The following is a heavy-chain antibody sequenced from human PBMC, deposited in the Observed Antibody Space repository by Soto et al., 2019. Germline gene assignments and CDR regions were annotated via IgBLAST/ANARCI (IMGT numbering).Heavy chain of an antibody. CDR1: GFMFRNFG. CDR2: ISYDGHNK. D-gene: IGHD2-8*01. J-gene: IGHJ1*01. CDR3: AKDIMASAVDPGEYFQH. V-gene: IGHV3-30*18. Sequence: QVQLVESGGGLVQPGRSLRLSCAASGFMFRNFGIHWVRQAPGKGLEWEAVISYDGHNKFYGDSVKGRFTISRDNSKNTVYLQMNSLSAEDTAVYYCAKDIMASAVDPGEYFQHWGQGTLVTVS.